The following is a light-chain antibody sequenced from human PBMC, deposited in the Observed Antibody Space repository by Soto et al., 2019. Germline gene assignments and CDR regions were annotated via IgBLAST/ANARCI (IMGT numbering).Light chain of an antibody. CDR2: DAS. J-gene: IGKJ4*01. CDR1: QSVSSGTY. V-gene: IGKV3-20*01. Sequence: EVVLTQSPGTLSLSPGERATISCRASQSVSSGTYLAGYQQKPGQAPTLIIYDASTRAAGIPDRFSGSGSGTDFTLTITRLEPEDFAVYYCQQYGDSPLTFGGGTRVE. CDR3: QQYGDSPLT.